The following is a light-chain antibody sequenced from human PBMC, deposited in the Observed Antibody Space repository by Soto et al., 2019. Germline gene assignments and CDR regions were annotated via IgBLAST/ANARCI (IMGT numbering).Light chain of an antibody. J-gene: IGKJ5*01. Sequence: DIQLTQSPSFLSASVGDRVTITCRASQDISSHSAWYQQKPGKAPKLLVYAASTLQIGVPPRFSGRGAGTEFTLTISSVQPEDFAIYYWQQVNRYPITFGQGTRLDLK. CDR1: QDISSH. CDR3: QQVNRYPIT. CDR2: AAS. V-gene: IGKV1-9*01.